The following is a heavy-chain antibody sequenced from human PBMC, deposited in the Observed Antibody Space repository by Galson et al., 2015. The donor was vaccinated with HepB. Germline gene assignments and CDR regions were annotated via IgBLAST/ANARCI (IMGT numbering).Heavy chain of an antibody. CDR2: ISSSSSTI. J-gene: IGHJ4*02. V-gene: IGHV3-48*01. CDR1: GFTFSSYS. CDR3: ARDKLIY. Sequence: SLRLSCAASGFTFSSYSMSWVRQAPGKGLEWVSYISSSSSTIYYADSAKGRFTISRDNAKNSLYLQMNSLRAEDTAVYYCARDKLIYWGQGTLVTVSS. D-gene: IGHD2-15*01.